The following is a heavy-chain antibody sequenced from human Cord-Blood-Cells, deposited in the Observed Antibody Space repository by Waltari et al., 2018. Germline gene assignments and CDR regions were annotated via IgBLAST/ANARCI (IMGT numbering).Heavy chain of an antibody. CDR3: ARGPSQLGGAYYFDY. D-gene: IGHD7-27*01. Sequence: QVQLVQSGAEVKKPGSSVKVSCTASGGTFSSYAISWVRQPPGQGLEWMGGIIPIFGTANYAQKFQGRVTITADESTSTAYMELSSLRSEDTAVYYCARGPSQLGGAYYFDYWGQGTLVTVSS. V-gene: IGHV1-69*01. CDR2: IIPIFGTA. J-gene: IGHJ4*02. CDR1: GGTFSSYA.